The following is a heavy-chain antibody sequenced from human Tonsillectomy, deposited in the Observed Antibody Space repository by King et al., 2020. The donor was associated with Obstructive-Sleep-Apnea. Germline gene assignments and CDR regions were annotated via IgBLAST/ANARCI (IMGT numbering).Heavy chain of an antibody. CDR1: GLTFIIAW. Sequence: VQLVESGGGLVKPGGSLRLSCAASGLTFIIAWMSWVRQAPGKGLEGVGGIKSKTDGVTIDYAEPVKGRFSLSRDDSKNQVYLQMDSLEIEDTAVYYCTTGGGVLRFDPWGQGTLVTVSS. D-gene: IGHD4/OR15-4a*01. V-gene: IGHV3-15*01. CDR2: IKSKTDGVTI. CDR3: TTGGGVLRFDP. J-gene: IGHJ5*02.